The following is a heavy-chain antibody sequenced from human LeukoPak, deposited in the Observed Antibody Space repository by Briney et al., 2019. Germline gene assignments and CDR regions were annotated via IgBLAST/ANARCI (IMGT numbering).Heavy chain of an antibody. Sequence: GESLKISCKGSGYTFTTYWISWVRQMPGKGLEWMGIIYPGDSDTRYSPSFEGQVTISADKSISTAYLQWNSLKASDTAMYYCARHGSGGFYDSSAYYYHLDSWGQGSLVTVSS. CDR1: GYTFTTYW. CDR3: ARHGSGGFYDSSAYYYHLDS. V-gene: IGHV5-51*01. CDR2: IYPGDSDT. D-gene: IGHD3-22*01. J-gene: IGHJ4*02.